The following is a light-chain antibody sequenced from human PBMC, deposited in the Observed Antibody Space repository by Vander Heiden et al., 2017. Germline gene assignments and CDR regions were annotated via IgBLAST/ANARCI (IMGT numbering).Light chain of an antibody. CDR2: GAS. CDR1: QSVSSTY. Sequence: VLTQSPGTLSLSPGERATLSCRASQSVSSTYLAWYQQKPGQAPRLLIYGASSRATGIPDRFSGSGSGTDFTLTISRLEPEDFAVYYCQQYGSSPYTFGQGTKLEIK. V-gene: IGKV3-20*01. CDR3: QQYGSSPYT. J-gene: IGKJ2*01.